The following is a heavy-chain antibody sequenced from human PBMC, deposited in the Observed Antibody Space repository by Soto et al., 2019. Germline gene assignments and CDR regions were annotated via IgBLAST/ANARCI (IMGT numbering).Heavy chain of an antibody. V-gene: IGHV3-30*03. CDR3: ARYAQAALSVRPPGV. J-gene: IGHJ4*02. Sequence: GGSLRLSCAASGFSFSTFGMHWVRQAPGKGLEWVAMISHDGSDKFYSDSVKGRFAISRDDSKNTLYLQMNSLTPEDTAVYYCARYAQAALSVRPPGVWGQGTLVTVSS. CDR1: GFSFSTFG. CDR2: ISHDGSDK. D-gene: IGHD2-8*01.